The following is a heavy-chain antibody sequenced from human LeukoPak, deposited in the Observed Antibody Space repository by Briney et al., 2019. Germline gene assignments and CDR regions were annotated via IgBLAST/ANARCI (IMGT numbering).Heavy chain of an antibody. CDR2: ISYDGSNK. D-gene: IGHD3-16*01. J-gene: IGHJ6*03. Sequence: GRSLRLSCAASGFTFSSYGMHWVRQAPGKGLEWVAVISYDGSNKYYADSVKGRFTISRDNSKNTLYLQMNSLRAEDTAVYYCAKPLRAYYYYYMDVWGKGTTVTVSS. CDR3: AKPLRAYYYYYMDV. V-gene: IGHV3-30*18. CDR1: GFTFSSYG.